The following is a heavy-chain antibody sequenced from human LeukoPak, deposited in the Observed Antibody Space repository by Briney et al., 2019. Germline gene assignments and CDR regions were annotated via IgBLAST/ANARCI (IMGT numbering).Heavy chain of an antibody. J-gene: IGHJ3*02. CDR3: AKGLRYLSFNDAFDI. CDR1: GGSISTSSYY. D-gene: IGHD3-9*01. CDR2: MYYSGST. V-gene: IGHV4-39*01. Sequence: SESLSLTCTVSGGSISTSSYYWGWIRQPPGKGLEWIGSMYYSGSTYYNPSLKSRVTISVDTSKNQFSLRLSSVTAADTAVYYCAKGLRYLSFNDAFDIWGQGTMVTVSS.